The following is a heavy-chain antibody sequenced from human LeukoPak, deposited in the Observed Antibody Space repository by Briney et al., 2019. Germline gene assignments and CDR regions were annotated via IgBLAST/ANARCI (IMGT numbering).Heavy chain of an antibody. J-gene: IGHJ4*02. V-gene: IGHV3-11*04. Sequence: GGSLRLSCAASGFIFTNYYMTWIRQAPGKGLECLSYISSNGNTIKYADSVKGRFTISRDNTKNSVSLYMSSLRVEDTAVYYCARDSIHPFVFWGLGTLVTVSS. CDR1: GFIFTNYY. CDR3: ARDSIHPFVF. CDR2: ISSNGNTI. D-gene: IGHD3-3*01.